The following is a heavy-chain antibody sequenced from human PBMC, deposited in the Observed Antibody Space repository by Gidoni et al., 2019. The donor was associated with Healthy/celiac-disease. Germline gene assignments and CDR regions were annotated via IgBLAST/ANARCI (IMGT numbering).Heavy chain of an antibody. D-gene: IGHD3-3*01. CDR3: AREKIFGVVTHHYYFDY. CDR1: GLTFRDYH. CDR2: ISSSVSTI. Sequence: QVRLVESGGGLVKPGGSRRRSCADSGLTFRDYHMSWISQAPGKGRECVSFISSSVSTIYYADSVKGRFTISRDNAKNSLYLQMNSLRAEDTAVYYCAREKIFGVVTHHYYFDYWGQGTLVTVSS. V-gene: IGHV3-11*01. J-gene: IGHJ4*02.